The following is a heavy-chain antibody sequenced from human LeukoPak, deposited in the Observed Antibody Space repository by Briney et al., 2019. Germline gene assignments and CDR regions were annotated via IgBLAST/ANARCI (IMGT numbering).Heavy chain of an antibody. CDR3: AKGYYYDSSGDFDY. V-gene: IGHV3-23*01. CDR2: ISGSGGRT. D-gene: IGHD3-22*01. Sequence: PGGSLRLSCAASRFTFSTYAMNWVRQAPGKGLEWVSAISGSGGRTFYTDSVKGRFTISRDNSKNTLYLQMNSLRAEDTAVYYCAKGYYYDSSGDFDYWGQGTLVTVSS. J-gene: IGHJ4*02. CDR1: RFTFSTYA.